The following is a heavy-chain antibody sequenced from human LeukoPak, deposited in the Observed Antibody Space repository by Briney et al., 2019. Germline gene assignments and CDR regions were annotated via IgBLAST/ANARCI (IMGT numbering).Heavy chain of an antibody. D-gene: IGHD3-10*01. CDR3: ARGHYGSGSYSPAD. J-gene: IGHJ4*02. V-gene: IGHV1-69*06. CDR1: GGTISSYA. CDR2: IIPIFGTA. Sequence: SVKVSCKASGGTISSYAISWVRQAPGQGLEWMGGIIPIFGTANYAQKFQGRVTITADKSTSTAYMELSSLRSEDTAVYYCARGHYGSGSYSPADWGQGTLVAVSS.